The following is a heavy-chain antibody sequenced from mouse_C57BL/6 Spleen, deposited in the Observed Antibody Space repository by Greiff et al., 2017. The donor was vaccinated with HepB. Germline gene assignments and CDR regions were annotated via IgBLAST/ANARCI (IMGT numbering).Heavy chain of an antibody. CDR3: GDLAWFAY. Sequence: EVQLQQSGAELVKPGASVKLSCTASGFYIKDYYMHWVKQRTEQGLEWIGRIDPEDGETKYAPNFQGKATITADTSSNTAYLQLSSLTSEDTAVYYCGDLAWFAYWGQGTLVTVSA. CDR1: GFYIKDYY. J-gene: IGHJ3*01. V-gene: IGHV14-2*01. CDR2: IDPEDGET.